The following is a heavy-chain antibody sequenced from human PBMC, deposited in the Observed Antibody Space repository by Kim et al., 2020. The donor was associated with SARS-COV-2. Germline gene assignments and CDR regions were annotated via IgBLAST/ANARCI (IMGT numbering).Heavy chain of an antibody. CDR3: ASPGEGQGHGSGSSPWYYYYGMDV. V-gene: IGHV4-39*07. CDR2: IYYSGST. CDR1: GGSISSSSYY. D-gene: IGHD3-10*01. Sequence: SETLSLTCTVSGGSISSSSYYWGWIRQPPGKGLEWIGSIYYSGSTYYNPSLKSRVTISVDTSKNQFSLKLSSVTAADTAVYYCASPGEGQGHGSGSSPWYYYYGMDVWGQGTTVTVSS. J-gene: IGHJ6*02.